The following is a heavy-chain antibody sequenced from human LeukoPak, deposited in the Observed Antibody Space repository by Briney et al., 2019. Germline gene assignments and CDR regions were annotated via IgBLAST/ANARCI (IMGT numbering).Heavy chain of an antibody. V-gene: IGHV4-59*08. CDR3: ARIQGDVEMATITDY. Sequence: SSETLSLTCTVSGGSISSYYWSWIRQPPGKGLEWIGSIHHSGSTYYNPSLKSRVTISVDTSKNQFSLKLSSVTAADTAVYYCARIQGDVEMATITDYWGQGTLVTVSS. D-gene: IGHD5-24*01. J-gene: IGHJ4*02. CDR1: GGSISSYY. CDR2: IHHSGST.